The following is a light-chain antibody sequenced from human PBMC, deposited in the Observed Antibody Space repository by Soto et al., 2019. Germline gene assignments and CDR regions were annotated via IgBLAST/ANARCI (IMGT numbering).Light chain of an antibody. V-gene: IGKV3-20*01. CDR2: GAS. CDR3: QHYNSYSEA. J-gene: IGKJ1*01. CDR1: QSVRSNF. Sequence: EIVMTQSPGTLSLSPGERATLSCRASQSVRSNFLAWYQQKPGQAPRLLIYGASNRATGIPDRFSGSGSGTEFTLTISSLQPDDFATYYCQHYNSYSEALGQGTKVDIK.